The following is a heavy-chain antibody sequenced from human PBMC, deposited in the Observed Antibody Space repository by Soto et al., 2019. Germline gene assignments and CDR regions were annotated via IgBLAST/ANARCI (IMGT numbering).Heavy chain of an antibody. CDR3: AVERGGYQLRWGHSRWYFDL. CDR2: IIALLGIA. CDR1: GGTFSSYT. V-gene: IGHV1-69*02. D-gene: IGHD2-2*01. J-gene: IGHJ2*01. Sequence: QVQLVQSGAEVKKPGSSVKVSCKASGGTFSSYTISWVRQAPGQGLEWMGRIIALLGIANYAQKFQGRVTITADKSTSKAYMELSSLRSEDTAVYYCAVERGGYQLRWGHSRWYFDLWGRGTLVTVSS.